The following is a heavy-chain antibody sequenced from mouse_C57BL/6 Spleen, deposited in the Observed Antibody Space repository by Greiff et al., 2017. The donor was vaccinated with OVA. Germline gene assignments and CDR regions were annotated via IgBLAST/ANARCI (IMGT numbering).Heavy chain of an antibody. CDR1: GYTFTDHT. D-gene: IGHD1-1*01. Sequence: VKLQQSDAELVKPGASVKISCKVSGYTFTDHTIHWMKQRPEQGLEWIGDIYPRDGSTKYNEKFKGKATLTADKSSSTAYVQLNSLTSEDAAVEFCARARYGSSPYDYGCWGKGATLTVS. CDR3: ARARYGSSPYDYGC. J-gene: IGHJ2*01. CDR2: IYPRDGST. V-gene: IGHV1-78*01.